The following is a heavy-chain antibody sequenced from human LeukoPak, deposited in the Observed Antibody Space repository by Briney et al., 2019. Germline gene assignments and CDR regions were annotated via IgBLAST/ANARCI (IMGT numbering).Heavy chain of an antibody. D-gene: IGHD5-12*01. J-gene: IGHJ4*02. CDR1: GGSISSTSDY. CDR2: IYYSGST. Sequence: SETLSLTCTVSGGSISSTSDYWGWIRQPPGKGLEWIGSIYYSGSTYYNPSLKSRVTISVDTSKNQFSVKLSSVTAADTAVYYCASDPSGYDSPYFDYWGQGTLVTVSS. CDR3: ASDPSGYDSPYFDY. V-gene: IGHV4-39*01.